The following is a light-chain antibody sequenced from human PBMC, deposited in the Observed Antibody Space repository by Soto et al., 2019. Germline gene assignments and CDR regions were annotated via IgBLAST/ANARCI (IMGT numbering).Light chain of an antibody. CDR3: QQYNTWPPFT. V-gene: IGKV3-15*01. CDR1: QSVTAN. J-gene: IGKJ3*01. Sequence: EIVMTQSPSSLSVSPGERATLSCRASQSVTANLAWYQQKPGQAPRLLIYNGVTRATGIPARFTGSGSGREYTLTINRLQSEDVVMYYCQQYNTWPPFTFGPGTKVKLK. CDR2: NGV.